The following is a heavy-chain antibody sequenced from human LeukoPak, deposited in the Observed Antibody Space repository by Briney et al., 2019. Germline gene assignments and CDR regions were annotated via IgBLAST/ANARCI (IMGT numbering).Heavy chain of an antibody. J-gene: IGHJ3*02. CDR1: GGSISSYY. CDR3: ARDTGNYPHVAFDI. D-gene: IGHD1-7*01. CDR2: IYYSGST. V-gene: IGHV4-59*12. Sequence: SETLSLTCTVSGGSISSYYWGWIRQPPGKGLEWIGNIYYSGSTYYNPSLKSRVTISIDTSKNQFSLKLSSVTAADTAVYYCARDTGNYPHVAFDIWGQGTLVTVSS.